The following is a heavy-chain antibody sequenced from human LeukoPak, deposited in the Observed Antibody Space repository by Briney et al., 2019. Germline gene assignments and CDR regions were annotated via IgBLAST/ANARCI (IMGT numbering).Heavy chain of an antibody. CDR3: ARGQITMVRGVIITHDAFDI. V-gene: IGHV4-34*01. Sequence: SETLSLTCAVYGGSFSGYYWSWIRQPPGKGLEWIGYIYHSGSTYYNPSLKSRVTISVDRSKNQFSLKLSSVTAADTAVYYCARGQITMVRGVIITHDAFDIWGQGTMVTVSS. J-gene: IGHJ3*02. CDR2: IYHSGST. CDR1: GGSFSGYY. D-gene: IGHD3-10*01.